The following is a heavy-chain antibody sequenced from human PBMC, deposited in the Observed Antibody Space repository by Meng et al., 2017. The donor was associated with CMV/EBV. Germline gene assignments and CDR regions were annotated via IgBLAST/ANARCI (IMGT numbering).Heavy chain of an antibody. CDR1: GLTFSSYA. CDR2: ISYDGSNK. V-gene: IGHV3-30-3*01. J-gene: IGHJ4*02. CDR3: ARGSVAGFDY. D-gene: IGHD6-19*01. Sequence: VGCGGGGVTPGSSLGLLCAASGLTFSSYAMHWVRQAPGKGLEWVAVISYDGSNKYYADSVKGRFTISRDNSKNTLYLQMNSLRAEDTAVYYCARGSVAGFDYWGQGTLVTVSS.